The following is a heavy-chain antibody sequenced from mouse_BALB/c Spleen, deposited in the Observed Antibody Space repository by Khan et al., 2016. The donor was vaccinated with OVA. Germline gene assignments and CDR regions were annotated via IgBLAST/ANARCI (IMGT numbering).Heavy chain of an antibody. CDR1: GYSFTDYY. V-gene: IGHV1S135*01. CDR3: TRLGTTGWFAY. CDR2: IDPFNGST. Sequence: IQLVQSGPELMKPGASVKISCKASGYSFTDYYIHWVKQSHGQSLEWIGYIDPFNGSTNFNQKFKGTATLTVDKSSSTAYMHLNSLTSEDSAVDYCTRLGTTGWFAYWGQGTLVTVSA. D-gene: IGHD2-13*01. J-gene: IGHJ3*01.